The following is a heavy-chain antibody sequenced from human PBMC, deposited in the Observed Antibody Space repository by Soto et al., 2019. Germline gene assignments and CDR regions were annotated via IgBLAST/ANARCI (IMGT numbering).Heavy chain of an antibody. CDR2: IYSSGSI. D-gene: IGHD6-13*01. CDR1: GGSINNYY. Sequence: SETLSLTCSVSGGSINNYYWSWIRQPAGKGLEYIGRIYSSGSINYNPSLKSRVTMSVDTSKDQFSLKVRSVTAADTAVYYCARQTTYSSSWHDCWGQGTLVTVSS. J-gene: IGHJ4*02. CDR3: ARQTTYSSSWHDC. V-gene: IGHV4-4*07.